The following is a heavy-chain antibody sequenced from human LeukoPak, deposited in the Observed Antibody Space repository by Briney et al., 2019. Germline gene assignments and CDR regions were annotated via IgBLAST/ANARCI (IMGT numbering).Heavy chain of an antibody. CDR1: GGTFSSYA. Sequence: SVKVSCKASGGTFSSYAISWVRQAPGQGLEWMGGIIPIFGTANYARKFQGRVTITADESTSTAYMELSSLRSEDTAVYYCASPDPPYSNYPQGMDVWGQGTTVTVSS. V-gene: IGHV1-69*13. CDR3: ASPDPPYSNYPQGMDV. D-gene: IGHD4-11*01. CDR2: IIPIFGTA. J-gene: IGHJ6*02.